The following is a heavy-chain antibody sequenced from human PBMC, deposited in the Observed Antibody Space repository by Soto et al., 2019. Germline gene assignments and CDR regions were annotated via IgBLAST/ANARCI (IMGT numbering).Heavy chain of an antibody. D-gene: IGHD3-22*01. CDR2: IHPIFGTT. Sequence: QVQLVQSGAEVKKPGSSIKVSCKTSGGTFRSHAISWVRQAPGQGLEWMGGIHPIFGTTNYAQKFQGRVTITADESTSTAYMDLSSLRSEATAVYYCASDPAGYYDNTGYFFDYWGQGTLITVSS. V-gene: IGHV1-69*01. J-gene: IGHJ4*02. CDR1: GGTFRSHA. CDR3: ASDPAGYYDNTGYFFDY.